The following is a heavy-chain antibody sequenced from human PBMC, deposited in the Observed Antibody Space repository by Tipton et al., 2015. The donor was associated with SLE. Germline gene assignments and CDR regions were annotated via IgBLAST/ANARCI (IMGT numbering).Heavy chain of an antibody. CDR2: IYISGST. CDR3: ARYGGNEGYFDY. Sequence: TLSLTCTVSAGSLNSDNYYWNWIRQPAGKGLEWIGRIYISGSTHYNPSLKSRVALSVDTSNNQFSLKVHSVTAADTAVYYCARYGGNEGYFDYWGQGTLVTVSS. V-gene: IGHV4-61*02. D-gene: IGHD4/OR15-4a*01. J-gene: IGHJ4*02. CDR1: AGSLNSDNYY.